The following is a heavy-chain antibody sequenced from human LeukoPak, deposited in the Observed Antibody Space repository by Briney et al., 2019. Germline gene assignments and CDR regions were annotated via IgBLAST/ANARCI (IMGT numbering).Heavy chain of an antibody. CDR3: ARQGFGELSFDY. CDR1: GGSISSSSYY. J-gene: IGHJ4*02. D-gene: IGHD3-10*01. V-gene: IGHV4-39*01. CDR2: IYYSGST. Sequence: SETLSLTCTVSGGSISSSSYYWGWIRQPPGKGLEWIGSIYYSGSTYYNPSLKSRVTISVDTSKNQFSLKLSSVTAADTAVYYCARQGFGELSFDYWGQGTLVTVSP.